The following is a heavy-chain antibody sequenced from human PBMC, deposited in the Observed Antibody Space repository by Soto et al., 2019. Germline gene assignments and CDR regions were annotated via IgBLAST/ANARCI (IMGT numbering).Heavy chain of an antibody. CDR3: ARYDQADYPIKMNFFQY. D-gene: IGHD4-17*01. Sequence: QVQLQESGPGLVKPSETLSLTCSVSGGSISDYYWSWIRQAAGKELEWAGHVYSSGTTSYNPSLKRRVTISLDTYKKQFSLKLSSVTAADTAMYYCARYDQADYPIKMNFFQYWGQGTLVTVSS. J-gene: IGHJ4*02. CDR1: GGSISDYY. CDR2: VYSSGTT. V-gene: IGHV4-4*07.